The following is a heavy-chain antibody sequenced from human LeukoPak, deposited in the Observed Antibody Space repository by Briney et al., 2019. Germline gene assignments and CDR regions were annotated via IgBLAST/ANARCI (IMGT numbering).Heavy chain of an antibody. CDR2: ISYDGTNK. V-gene: IGHV3-30*03. D-gene: IGHD5-24*01. CDR1: GFTFSTYV. Sequence: GRSLRLSCAASGFTFSTYVMRWVRQAPGKGLEWVAFISYDGTNKYYADSVKGRFTNSRDNSKNTLYLQMNSLRAEDTAVYYCARDRRRDGYKLDAFDIWGQGTMVTVSS. CDR3: ARDRRRDGYKLDAFDI. J-gene: IGHJ3*02.